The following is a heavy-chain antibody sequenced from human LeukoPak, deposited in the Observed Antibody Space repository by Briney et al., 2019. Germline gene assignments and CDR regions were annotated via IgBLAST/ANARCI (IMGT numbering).Heavy chain of an antibody. V-gene: IGHV4-34*01. Sequence: KSSETLSLTCAVYGGSFSGYYWSWIRQPPGKGLEWIGEINHSGSTNYNPSLKSRVTISVDTSKNQFSLKLSSVTAADTAVYYCASWVVAAGGDAFDIWGQGTMVTVSS. CDR1: GGSFSGYY. J-gene: IGHJ3*02. D-gene: IGHD2-15*01. CDR3: ASWVVAAGGDAFDI. CDR2: INHSGST.